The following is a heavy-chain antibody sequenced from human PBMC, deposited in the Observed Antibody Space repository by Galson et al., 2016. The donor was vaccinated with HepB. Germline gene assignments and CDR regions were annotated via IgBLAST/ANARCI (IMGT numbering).Heavy chain of an antibody. J-gene: IGHJ6*01. V-gene: IGHV4-34*01. CDR2: INHSGSN. Sequence: SETLSLTCAVYGGSFRGYYWSWIRQPPGKGLEWIGEINHSGSNNYNPSLKSRGTITVDTSKNQFSLTLSSVTPADTASYYCARDRKRGPQSGYEFYFYGLDIWGQGSAVTVSS. CDR3: ARDRKRGPQSGYEFYFYGLDI. CDR1: GGSFRGYY. D-gene: IGHD5-12*01.